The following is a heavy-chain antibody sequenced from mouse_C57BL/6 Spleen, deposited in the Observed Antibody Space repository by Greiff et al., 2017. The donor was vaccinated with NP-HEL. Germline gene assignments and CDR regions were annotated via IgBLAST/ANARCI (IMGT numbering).Heavy chain of an antibody. V-gene: IGHV5-4*01. Sequence: EVHLVESGGGLVKPGGSLKLSCAASGFTFSSYAMSWVRQTPEKRLEWVATISAGGSYTYYPDNVKGRFTISRDNAKNNLYLQMSHLKSEDTAMYYCARVTGTSSYFDYWGQGTTLTVSS. CDR3: ARVTGTSSYFDY. CDR2: ISAGGSYT. CDR1: GFTFSSYA. D-gene: IGHD4-1*01. J-gene: IGHJ2*01.